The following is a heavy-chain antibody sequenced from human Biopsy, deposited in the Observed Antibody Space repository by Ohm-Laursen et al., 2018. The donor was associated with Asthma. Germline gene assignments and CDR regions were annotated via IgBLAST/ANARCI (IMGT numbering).Heavy chain of an antibody. Sequence: SSVKVSCKASGGTFRTYAFNWVRQAPEQGLEWMGGIIPMYGVPKVAQKFQGRVTITADESTSTAYMEMSSLRSEDTAVYYCARVDAIMISGDFYFYSGFDLWGQGTTVRVSS. CDR2: IIPMYGVP. V-gene: IGHV1-69*01. D-gene: IGHD3-16*01. CDR1: GGTFRTYA. J-gene: IGHJ6*02. CDR3: ARVDAIMISGDFYFYSGFDL.